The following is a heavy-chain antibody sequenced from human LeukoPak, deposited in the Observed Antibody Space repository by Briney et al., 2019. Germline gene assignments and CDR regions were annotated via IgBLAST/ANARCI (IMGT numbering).Heavy chain of an antibody. V-gene: IGHV3-21*01. J-gene: IGHJ4*02. CDR3: ATDRLEGLIAEYFDN. CDR2: ISSTSTYT. CDR1: GFTFSSYS. D-gene: IGHD3-16*02. Sequence: GGSLRLSCAASGFTFSSYSMNWVRQAPGKGLEWVSSISSTSTYTYYADSVKGRFTISRDNAKTSLYLQMNSLRAEDTAVYYCATDRLEGLIAEYFDNWGQGILVTVSS.